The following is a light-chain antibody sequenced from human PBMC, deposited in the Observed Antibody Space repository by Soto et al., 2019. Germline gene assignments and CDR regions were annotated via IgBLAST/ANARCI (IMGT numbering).Light chain of an antibody. V-gene: IGLV2-14*02. CDR3: SSSTPTRGLV. J-gene: IGLJ1*01. CDR2: EGS. Sequence: QSVLTQPASVSGSPGQSITISCTGTSSDVGSYNLVSWYQHHPGKTPKLMIYEGSRRPSGVSNRFSASKSGNTASLTISGLQAEDEADYYCSSSTPTRGLVFGSGTKVTVL. CDR1: SSDVGSYNL.